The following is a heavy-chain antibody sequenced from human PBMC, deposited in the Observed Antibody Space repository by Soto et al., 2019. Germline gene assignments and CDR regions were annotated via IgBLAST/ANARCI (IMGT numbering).Heavy chain of an antibody. CDR3: RTSSRYSTDV. J-gene: IGHJ6*02. V-gene: IGHV4-39*01. CDR2: IYSTGNT. Sequence: SDTLSLTCTISGDSIRSSSYWGWIRQPPGKGLEWIGSIYSTGNTYYNPSLNSQVTISVDTSKNQFSLNVISVTAADTAVYYCRTSSRYSTDVWGQGTTVS. CDR1: GDSIRSSSY. D-gene: IGHD6-13*01.